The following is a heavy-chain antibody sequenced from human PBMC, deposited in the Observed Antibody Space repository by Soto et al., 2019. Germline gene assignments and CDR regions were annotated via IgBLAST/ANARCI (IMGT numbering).Heavy chain of an antibody. CDR2: INHSGST. Sequence: SETLSLTCAVYGGSFSGYYWSWIRQPPGKGLEWIGEINHSGSTNYNPSLKSRVTISVDTSKNQFSLMLSSVTAADTAVYYCARTPPVDTDYGDSYYDHWGQGTPVTVSS. J-gene: IGHJ4*02. D-gene: IGHD4-17*01. CDR1: GGSFSGYY. V-gene: IGHV4-34*01. CDR3: ARTPPVDTDYGDSYYDH.